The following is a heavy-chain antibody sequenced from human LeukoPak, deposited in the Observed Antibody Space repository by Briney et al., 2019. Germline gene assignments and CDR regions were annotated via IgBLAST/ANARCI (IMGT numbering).Heavy chain of an antibody. V-gene: IGHV3-21*01. Sequence: PGGSLRLSCAASGFTFSSYTMNWVRQAPGKGLEWGSFISTSSIYIYYADSVKGRFTISRDNAKNSLYLQMNSLRAEDTAVYYCARDLGFGKRYMDVWGKGTTVTVSS. CDR1: GFTFSSYT. CDR3: ARDLGFGKRYMDV. CDR2: ISTSSIYI. J-gene: IGHJ6*03. D-gene: IGHD3-10*01.